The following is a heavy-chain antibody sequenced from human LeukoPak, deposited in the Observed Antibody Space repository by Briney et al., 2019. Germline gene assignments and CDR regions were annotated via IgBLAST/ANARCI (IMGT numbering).Heavy chain of an antibody. V-gene: IGHV1-2*02. J-gene: IGHJ2*01. D-gene: IGHD3-10*01. CDR3: ASTMVRGIIGYFDL. CDR2: INPNSGGT. Sequence: GASVKVSCKASGYTFTGYYMHWVRQAPGQGLEWMGWINPNSGGTNYAQKFQGRATMTRDTSISTAYMELSRLRSDDTAVYYCASTMVRGIIGYFDLWGRGTLVTVSS. CDR1: GYTFTGYY.